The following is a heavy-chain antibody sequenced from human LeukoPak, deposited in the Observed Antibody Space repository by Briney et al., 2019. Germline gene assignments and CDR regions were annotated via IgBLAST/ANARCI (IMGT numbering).Heavy chain of an antibody. D-gene: IGHD4-23*01. CDR1: GGTFSSYA. CDR3: ASALYGGNSIDY. Sequence: SVKVSCKASGGTFSSYAISWVRQAPGQGLEWMGRIIPIFGTANYAQKFQGRVTITTDESTSTAYMELSSLRPEDTAVYYCASALYGGNSIDYWGQGTLVTVSS. CDR2: IIPIFGTA. V-gene: IGHV1-69*05. J-gene: IGHJ4*02.